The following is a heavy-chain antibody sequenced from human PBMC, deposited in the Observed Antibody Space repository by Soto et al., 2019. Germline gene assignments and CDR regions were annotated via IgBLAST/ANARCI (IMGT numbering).Heavy chain of an antibody. D-gene: IGHD3-10*01. V-gene: IGHV1-2*04. CDR3: ARESRGRRFRELFAYFDY. CDR2: INPNSGGT. J-gene: IGHJ4*02. Sequence: GASVKVSCKASGYTFTDYYMHWVRQAPGQGLEWMGWINPNSGGTNYAQKFQGWVTMTRDTSISTAYMELSRLRSDDTAVYYCARESRGRRFRELFAYFDYWGQGTLVTVSS. CDR1: GYTFTDYY.